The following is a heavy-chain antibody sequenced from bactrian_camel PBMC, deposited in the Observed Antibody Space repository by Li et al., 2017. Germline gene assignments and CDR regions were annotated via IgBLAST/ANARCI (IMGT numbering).Heavy chain of an antibody. J-gene: IGHJ4*01. CDR3: AEGRGSRGEHCYSLNY. CDR2: IRRDGGET. Sequence: QLVESGGGSVEEGGSLRLSCAASPYTLISSCMAWFRQDPGKGREGIAAIRRDGGETWYAGSVKGRFTISRDSAKNTVYLQMNNLQPEGTATYYCAEGRGSRGEHCYSLNYWGQGTQVTVS. V-gene: IGHV3S25*01. D-gene: IGHD6*01. CDR1: PYTLISSC.